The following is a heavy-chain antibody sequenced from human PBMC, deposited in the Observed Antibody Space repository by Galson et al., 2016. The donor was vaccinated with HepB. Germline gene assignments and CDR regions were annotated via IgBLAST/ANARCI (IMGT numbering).Heavy chain of an antibody. Sequence: SLRLSCAASGFTFSTYAIHWVRQAPGKGLAWVAVISSDGSNKYYADSVTGRFTISRDNSKNTLYLQMNSLRAEDTALYYCARDRRVGPTPTSLNYWGQGTLVTVSS. V-gene: IGHV3-30*04. CDR3: ARDRRVGPTPTSLNY. CDR2: ISSDGSNK. CDR1: GFTFSTYA. J-gene: IGHJ4*02. D-gene: IGHD1-26*01.